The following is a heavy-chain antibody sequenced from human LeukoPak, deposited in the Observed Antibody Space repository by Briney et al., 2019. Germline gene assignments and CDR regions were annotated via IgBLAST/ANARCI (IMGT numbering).Heavy chain of an antibody. V-gene: IGHV4-59*01. CDR3: AGQTYYDILTGYAFDI. D-gene: IGHD3-9*01. CDR2: IYYSGST. J-gene: IGHJ3*02. Sequence: SETPSLTCTVSGGSISSYYWGWIRQPPGKGLEWIWYIYYSGSTNYNPSLKSRVTISVDTSKNQFSLKLSSVTAADTAVYYCAGQTYYDILTGYAFDIWGQGTMVTVSS. CDR1: GGSISSYY.